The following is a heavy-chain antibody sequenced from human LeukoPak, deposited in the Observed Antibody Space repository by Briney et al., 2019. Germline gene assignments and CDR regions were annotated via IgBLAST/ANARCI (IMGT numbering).Heavy chain of an antibody. CDR2: IYYSGST. D-gene: IGHD4-17*01. J-gene: IGHJ4*02. CDR3: ARDRGTQGYGDYFDY. V-gene: IGHV4-59*01. Sequence: SETLSLTCTVSGGSISSYYWSWIRQPPGKGLEWIGYIYYSGSTNYNPSLKSRVTISVDTSNNQFSLKLSSVTAADTAVYYWARDRGTQGYGDYFDYWGQGTLVTVSS. CDR1: GGSISSYY.